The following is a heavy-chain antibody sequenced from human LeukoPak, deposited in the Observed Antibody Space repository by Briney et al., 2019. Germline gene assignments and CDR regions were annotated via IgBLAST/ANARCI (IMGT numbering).Heavy chain of an antibody. CDR1: GFTFSSYE. D-gene: IGHD3-22*01. J-gene: IGHJ4*02. Sequence: PGGSLRLSCAASGFTFSSYEMNWFRQAPGKGLEWVSYISSSGSAIYYADSVKGRFTISRDNAKNSLYLQMNSLRAEDTAVYYCAREYYYDSSGYYGGDYWGQGTLVTVSS. CDR2: ISSSGSAI. V-gene: IGHV3-48*03. CDR3: AREYYYDSSGYYGGDY.